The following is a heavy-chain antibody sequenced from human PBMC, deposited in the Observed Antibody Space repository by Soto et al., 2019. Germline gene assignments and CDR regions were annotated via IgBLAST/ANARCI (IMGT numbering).Heavy chain of an antibody. V-gene: IGHV3-74*01. CDR1: GFTFSSYW. D-gene: IGHD3-16*02. J-gene: IGHJ4*02. CDR2: ISNDGSTK. CDR3: ARAGSYRFDY. Sequence: EVQLVESGGGLVQPGGSLRLSCAPSGFTFSSYWMHWVRQAPGEGLVWVSRISNDGSTKNDAHSVKGRFTISRDNAKNTLYLQMNSLRAEDTAVYYCARAGSYRFDYWGQGILVTVSS.